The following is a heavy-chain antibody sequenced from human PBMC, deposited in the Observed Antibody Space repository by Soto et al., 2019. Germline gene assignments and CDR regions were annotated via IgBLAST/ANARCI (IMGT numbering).Heavy chain of an antibody. CDR3: ARTAYYYDSSGYYYVGYFDY. D-gene: IGHD3-22*01. V-gene: IGHV5-51*01. CDR2: IYPGDSDT. J-gene: IGHJ4*02. Sequence: GESLKISCKGSGYSFTSYWIGWVRQMPGKGLEWMGIIYPGDSDTRYSPSFQGQVTISADKSISTAYLQWSSLKASDTAMYYCARTAYYYDSSGYYYVGYFDYWGQGTLV. CDR1: GYSFTSYW.